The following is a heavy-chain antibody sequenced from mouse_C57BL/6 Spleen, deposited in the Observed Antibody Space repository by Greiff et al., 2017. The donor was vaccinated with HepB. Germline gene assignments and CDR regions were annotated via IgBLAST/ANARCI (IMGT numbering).Heavy chain of an antibody. CDR2: IDPSDSYT. V-gene: IGHV1-59*01. CDR3: ARGDGYYVYAMDY. Sequence: QVQLQQPGAELVRPGTSVKLSYKASGYTFTSYWMHWVKQRPGQGLEWIGVIDPSDSYTNYNQKFKGKATLTVDTSSSTAYMQLSSLTSEDSAVYYCARGDGYYVYAMDYWGQGTSVTVSS. CDR1: GYTFTSYW. D-gene: IGHD2-3*01. J-gene: IGHJ4*01.